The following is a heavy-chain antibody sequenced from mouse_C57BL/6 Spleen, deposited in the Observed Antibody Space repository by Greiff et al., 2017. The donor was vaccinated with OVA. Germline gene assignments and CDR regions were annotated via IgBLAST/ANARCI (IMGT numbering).Heavy chain of an antibody. CDR3: ARGGDSSGYSFAY. V-gene: IGHV5-6*01. D-gene: IGHD3-2*02. CDR2: ISSGGSYT. CDR1: GFTFSSYG. Sequence: EVKVVESGGDLVKPGGSLKLSCAASGFTFSSYGMSWVRQTPDKRLEWVATISSGGSYTYYPDSVKGRFTISRDNAKNTLYLQMSSLKSEDTAMYCCARGGDSSGYSFAYWGQGTLVTVSA. J-gene: IGHJ3*01.